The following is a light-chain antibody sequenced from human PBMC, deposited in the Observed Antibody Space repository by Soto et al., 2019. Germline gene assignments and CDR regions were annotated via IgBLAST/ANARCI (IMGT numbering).Light chain of an antibody. CDR3: QQRSNWPRIT. V-gene: IGKV3-11*01. CDR1: QSVSTY. Sequence: EIVLTQSPATLSLSPGERATLSCRASQSVSTYLAWYQQKPGQAPRLLMDDASTRATGIPARCSGSGSGTDFTLTISSLEPEDFAVYYCQQRSNWPRITFGQGTRLEIK. J-gene: IGKJ5*01. CDR2: DAS.